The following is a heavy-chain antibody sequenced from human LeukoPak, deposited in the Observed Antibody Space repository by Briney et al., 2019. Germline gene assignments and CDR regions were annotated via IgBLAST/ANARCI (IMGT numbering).Heavy chain of an antibody. Sequence: PGGSLRLSCAASGFTVSSNYMSWVRQAPGKGLEWVSVIYSGGSTYYADSVKGRFTISRDNSKNTLYLQMNSLRAEDTAVYYCARDYGDYKSDAFDIWGQGTMVTASS. V-gene: IGHV3-53*01. CDR3: ARDYGDYKSDAFDI. CDR2: IYSGGST. D-gene: IGHD4-17*01. J-gene: IGHJ3*02. CDR1: GFTVSSNY.